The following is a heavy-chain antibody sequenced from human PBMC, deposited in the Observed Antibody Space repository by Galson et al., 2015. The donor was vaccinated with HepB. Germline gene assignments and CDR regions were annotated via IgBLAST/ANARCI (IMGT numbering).Heavy chain of an antibody. J-gene: IGHJ4*02. CDR2: IYPGDSET. V-gene: IGHV5-51*03. CDR1: GYDFTKFW. D-gene: IGHD3-22*01. Sequence: QSGAEVKKPGESLRISCQGFGYDFTKFWIGWVRQMPGKGLEWMGIIYPGDSETKYSPSFQGQVTISADKSITIAYLHWSSLKASDSAMYYCARGHYYGTSGHFDYWGLGTQVTVSS. CDR3: ARGHYYGTSGHFDY.